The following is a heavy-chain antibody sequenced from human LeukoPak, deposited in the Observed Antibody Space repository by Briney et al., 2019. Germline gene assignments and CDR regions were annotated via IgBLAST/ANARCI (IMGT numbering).Heavy chain of an antibody. CDR3: ASSSVEYFDY. Sequence: PSETLSPTCTVSGGSISSYYWSWIRQPPGKGLEWIGYIYYSGSTNYNPSLKSRVTISVDTSKNQFSLKLSSVTAADTAVYYCASSSVEYFDYWGQGTLVTVSS. D-gene: IGHD5/OR15-5a*01. V-gene: IGHV4-59*01. J-gene: IGHJ4*02. CDR1: GGSISSYY. CDR2: IYYSGST.